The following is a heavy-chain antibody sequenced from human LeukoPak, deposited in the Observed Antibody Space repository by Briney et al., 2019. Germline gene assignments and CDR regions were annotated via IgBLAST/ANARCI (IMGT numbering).Heavy chain of an antibody. CDR2: ISGYNGNT. J-gene: IGHJ4*02. V-gene: IGHV1-18*04. D-gene: IGHD5-18*01. CDR1: GYTFTSYA. Sequence: ASVNVSCKASGYTFTSYAIGWVRQAPGQGLEWMGWISGYNGNTNYAQKLQGRVTLTTDTSTSTAYMELRSLRSDDAAIYYCARNVDTSMVTLWYFDYWGQGTLVTVSS. CDR3: ARNVDTSMVTLWYFDY.